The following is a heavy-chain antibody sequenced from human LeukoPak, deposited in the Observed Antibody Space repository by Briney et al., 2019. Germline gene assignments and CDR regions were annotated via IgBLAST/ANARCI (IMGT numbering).Heavy chain of an antibody. Sequence: PSETLSLTCTVSGGSISSYYWSWIRQPPGKGLEWIGYIYYSGSTNYNPSLKSRVTISVDTSKNQFSLKLSSVTAADTAVYYCARGRYGDLRLEAFANWGQGTMVTVSS. D-gene: IGHD4-17*01. J-gene: IGHJ3*02. CDR1: GGSISSYY. CDR3: ARGRYGDLRLEAFAN. V-gene: IGHV4-59*01. CDR2: IYYSGST.